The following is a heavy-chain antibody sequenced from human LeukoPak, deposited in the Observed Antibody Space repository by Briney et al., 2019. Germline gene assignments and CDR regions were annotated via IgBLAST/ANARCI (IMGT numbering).Heavy chain of an antibody. CDR1: GGSISSYY. CDR3: ARGGGVGALGY. D-gene: IGHD1-26*01. Sequence: SETLSLTCTVSGGSISSYYWSWIRQPAGKGLDWIGRIYTSGSTNYNPSLKSRVTMSVDTSKNQLSLKLSSVTAADTAVYYCARGGGVGALGYWGQGTLVTVSS. CDR2: IYTSGST. J-gene: IGHJ4*02. V-gene: IGHV4-4*07.